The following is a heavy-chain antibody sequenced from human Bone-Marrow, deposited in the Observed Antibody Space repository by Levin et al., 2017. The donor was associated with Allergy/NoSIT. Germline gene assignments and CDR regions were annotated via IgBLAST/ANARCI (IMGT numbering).Heavy chain of an antibody. CDR3: AMEGVTVADSDAFDV. V-gene: IGHV4-30-4*01. J-gene: IGHJ3*01. CDR2: IHYRRSGA. D-gene: IGHD6-19*01. Sequence: SETLSLTCAVLGGSISSENYFWSWIRQPPGKGLEWIGYIHYRRSGAHYNPSLESRPLISIETSKNQFSLNLSSVTAADTAVYYCAMEGVTVADSDAFDVWGQGTTVTVSS. CDR1: GGSISSENYF.